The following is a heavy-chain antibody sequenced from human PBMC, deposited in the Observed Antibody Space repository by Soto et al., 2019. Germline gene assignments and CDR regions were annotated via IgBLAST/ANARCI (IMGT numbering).Heavy chain of an antibody. J-gene: IGHJ4*02. CDR1: GGSIRRYY. CDR2: IYYSGST. V-gene: IGHV4-59*08. Sequence: SETLTLTCTVSGGSIRRYYWSWIRQPPGKGLEWIGYIYYSGSTNYNPSLKSRVTISVDTSKNQFSLKLSSVTAADTAVYYCARHGGWYYYDSSGYYYDYWGQGTLVTVSS. CDR3: ARHGGWYYYDSSGYYYDY. D-gene: IGHD3-22*01.